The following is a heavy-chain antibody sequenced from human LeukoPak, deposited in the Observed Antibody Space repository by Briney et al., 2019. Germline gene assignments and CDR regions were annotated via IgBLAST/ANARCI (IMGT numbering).Heavy chain of an antibody. J-gene: IGHJ4*02. CDR1: GFTFSSYA. V-gene: IGHV3-23*01. CDR3: ARRRGVTFGDFDY. D-gene: IGHD3-10*01. Sequence: GGSLRLSCVAPGFTFSSYAMSWVRQAPGKGLEWVSSFSGSGGSIYYADSVKGRFTISRDNSKNTLYLQMNSLRAEDTAVYYCARRRGVTFGDFDYWGQGTLVTVSS. CDR2: FSGSGGSI.